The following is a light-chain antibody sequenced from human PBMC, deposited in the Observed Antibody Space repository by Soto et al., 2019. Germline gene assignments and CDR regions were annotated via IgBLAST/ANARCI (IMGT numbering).Light chain of an antibody. Sequence: QSALTQPASVSGSPGQSITISCTGTSSDVGGYNYVSWYQQHPGKAPKLMIYEVSNRPSGVPDRFSDSKSGTSASLAISGLQSEDEADYFCAAWDDSLNGYVFGTGTKLTVL. CDR1: SSDVGGYNY. CDR3: AAWDDSLNGYV. CDR2: EVS. J-gene: IGLJ1*01. V-gene: IGLV2-14*01.